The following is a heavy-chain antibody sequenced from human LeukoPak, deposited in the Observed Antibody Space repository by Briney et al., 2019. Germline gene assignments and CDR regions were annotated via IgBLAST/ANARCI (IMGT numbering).Heavy chain of an antibody. V-gene: IGHV1-2*02. J-gene: IGHJ4*02. CDR1: GYTFTGYY. CDR2: INPNSGGT. CDR3: AREYCTNGVCFFDY. Sequence: GASVKVSCKASGYTFTGYYMHWVRQAPGQGLEWMGWINPNSGGTNYAQKFQGRVTMTRDTSISTAYMELSRLRSDDTAVYYCAREYCTNGVCFFDYWGQGTLVTVSS. D-gene: IGHD2-8*01.